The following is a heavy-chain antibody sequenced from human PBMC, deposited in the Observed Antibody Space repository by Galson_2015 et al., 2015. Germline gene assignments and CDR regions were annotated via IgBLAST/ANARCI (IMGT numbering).Heavy chain of an antibody. Sequence: SLRLSCAASGFTFSSYEMNWVRQAPGKGLEWVSYISSSGSTIYYADSVKGRFTISRDNAKNSLYLQMNSLRAEDTAVYYCAGDFIGEQWGVGFDYWGQGTLVTVSS. J-gene: IGHJ4*02. CDR1: GFTFSSYE. V-gene: IGHV3-48*03. D-gene: IGHD6-19*01. CDR3: AGDFIGEQWGVGFDY. CDR2: ISSSGSTI.